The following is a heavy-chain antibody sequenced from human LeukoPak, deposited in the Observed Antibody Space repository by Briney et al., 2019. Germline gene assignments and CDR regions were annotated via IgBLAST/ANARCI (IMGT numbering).Heavy chain of an antibody. D-gene: IGHD6-19*01. CDR1: GGSFSGYY. J-gene: IGHJ3*02. CDR2: INHSGST. V-gene: IGHV4-34*01. CDR3: ARHKYSSGWPPEGAFDI. Sequence: TSETLSLTCAVYGGSFSGYYWSWIRQPPGKGLEWIGEINHSGSTNYNPSLKSRVTISVDTSKNQFSLKLSSVTAADTAVYYCARHKYSSGWPPEGAFDIWGQGTMVTVSS.